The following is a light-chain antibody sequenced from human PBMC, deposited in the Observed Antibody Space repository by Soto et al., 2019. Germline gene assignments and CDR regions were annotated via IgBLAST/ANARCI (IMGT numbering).Light chain of an antibody. CDR3: QQYGSSPGT. J-gene: IGKJ2*02. CDR1: ESVRSNF. Sequence: EIVLTQSPGTLSLSPGERATLSCRASESVRSNFLDWYQQKPGQAPKLLISGGSSRATGIPDRFSGSGSGTDFILTITKLEPEDFAVYSCQQYGSSPGTFGQGTKLEIK. V-gene: IGKV3-20*01. CDR2: GGS.